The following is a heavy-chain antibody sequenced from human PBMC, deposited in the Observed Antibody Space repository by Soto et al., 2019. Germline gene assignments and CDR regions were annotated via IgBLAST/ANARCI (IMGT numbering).Heavy chain of an antibody. CDR2: IYPGDSDT. D-gene: IGHD2-2*01. Sequence: VESLKISCKGSGYSFASYWIGWVRQMPGKGLEWMGIIYPGDSDTRYSPSFQGQVTISADKSISTAYLQWSSLKASDTAMYYCARSYHIVVVPAAMRASTHAFDIWGQGKMVT. V-gene: IGHV5-51*01. CDR1: GYSFASYW. J-gene: IGHJ3*02. CDR3: ARSYHIVVVPAAMRASTHAFDI.